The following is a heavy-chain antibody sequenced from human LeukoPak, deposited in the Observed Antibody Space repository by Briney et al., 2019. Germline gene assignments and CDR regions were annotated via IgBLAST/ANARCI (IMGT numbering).Heavy chain of an antibody. V-gene: IGHV4-34*01. CDR2: INHSGST. J-gene: IGHJ4*02. Sequence: SETLSLTCAVYGGSFSGYYWSWIRQPPGKGLEWIGEINHSGSTNYNPSLKSRVTISVDTSKNQFSLKLSSVTAADTAVYYCARGRALVIDYWGQGTLVTVSS. CDR1: GGSFSGYY. D-gene: IGHD2-2*01. CDR3: ARGRALVIDY.